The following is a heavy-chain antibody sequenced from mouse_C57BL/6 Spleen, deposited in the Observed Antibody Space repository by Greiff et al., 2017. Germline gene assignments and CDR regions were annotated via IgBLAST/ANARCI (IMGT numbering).Heavy chain of an antibody. Sequence: VQLQESGPELVKPGASVKISCKASGYAFSSSWMNWVKQRPGKGLEWIGRIYPGDGDTNYNGKFKGKATLTADKSSSTAYMQLSSLTSEDSAVYFCARENGFDGNYDYWGQGTTLTVSS. V-gene: IGHV1-82*01. J-gene: IGHJ2*01. D-gene: IGHD2-1*01. CDR3: ARENGFDGNYDY. CDR1: GYAFSSSW. CDR2: IYPGDGDT.